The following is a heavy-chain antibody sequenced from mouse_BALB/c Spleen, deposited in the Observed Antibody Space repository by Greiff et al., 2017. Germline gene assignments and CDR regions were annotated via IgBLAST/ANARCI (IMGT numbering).Heavy chain of an antibody. J-gene: IGHJ4*01. CDR1: GYTFTDYN. D-gene: IGHD1-1*01. Sequence: EVQRVESGPELVKPGASVKISCKASGYTFTDYNMHWVKQSHGKSLEWIGYIYPYNGGTGYNQKFKSKATLTVDNSSSTAYMELRSLTSEDSAVYYCARGVIGTTVVAKGDYAMDYWGQGTSVTVSS. CDR2: IYPYNGGT. CDR3: ARGVIGTTVVAKGDYAMDY. V-gene: IGHV1S29*02.